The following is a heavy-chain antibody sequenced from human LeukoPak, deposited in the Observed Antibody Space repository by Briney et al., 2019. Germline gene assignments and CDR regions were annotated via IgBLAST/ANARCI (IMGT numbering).Heavy chain of an antibody. J-gene: IGHJ4*02. CDR1: GFTFRTYG. CDR2: IRRDGTNK. D-gene: IGHD2-2*01. V-gene: IGHV3-30*02. CDR3: AKDLGVPAGYFDS. Sequence: GGSLRLSCAASGFTFRTYGMHWVRQAPGKGLEWVAFIRRDGTNKYYADSVKGRFTISRDNSKKTMYLQMNSLRGEDTTVYYCAKDLGVPAGYFDSWGQGTLVTVSS.